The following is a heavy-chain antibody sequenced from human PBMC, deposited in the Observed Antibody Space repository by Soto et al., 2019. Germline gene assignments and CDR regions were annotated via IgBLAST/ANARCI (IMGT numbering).Heavy chain of an antibody. CDR2: NSGSGGST. CDR1: GFTFSSYA. D-gene: IGHD2-2*01. V-gene: IGHV3-23*01. CDR3: AKESSCSTTSCYSDY. J-gene: IGHJ4*02. Sequence: GGSLRLSCAASGFTFSSYAMNWVRQGPGKGLEWVSTNSGSGGSTNYADSVKGRFTISRDNSKNTLYLQMNSLRAEDTAVYYCAKESSCSTTSCYSDYWGQGTLVTVSS.